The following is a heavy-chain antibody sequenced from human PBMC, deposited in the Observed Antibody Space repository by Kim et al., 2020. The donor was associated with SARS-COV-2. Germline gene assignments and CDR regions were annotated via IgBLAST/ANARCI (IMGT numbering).Heavy chain of an antibody. Sequence: GWSLRLSCAASGFTFSSCAMSWVRQAPGKGLEWVSSIDVNGGSTPYADSVMGRFTISRDNSKNTLYLQMNRLRAEDTAVYYCANSVRPWWSLDYWGQGNL. CDR2: IDVNGGST. CDR1: GFTFSSCA. V-gene: IGHV3-23*01. D-gene: IGHD2-15*01. CDR3: ANSVRPWWSLDY. J-gene: IGHJ4*02.